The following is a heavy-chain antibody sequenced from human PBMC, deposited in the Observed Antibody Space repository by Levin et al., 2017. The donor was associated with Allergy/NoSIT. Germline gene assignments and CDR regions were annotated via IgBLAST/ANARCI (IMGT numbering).Heavy chain of an antibody. CDR2: ISSGSNTI. CDR1: GFTFSPYG. CDR3: ARRYYSGGGGFLDY. Sequence: GESLKISCEAFGFTFSPYGISWVRQAPGKGPEWVSYISSGSNTIYYADSVKGRFTISRDNSKNSLYLQMNSLRDEDTAVYYCARRYYSGGGGFLDYWGQGTLVTVSS. D-gene: IGHD2-15*01. J-gene: IGHJ4*02. V-gene: IGHV3-48*02.